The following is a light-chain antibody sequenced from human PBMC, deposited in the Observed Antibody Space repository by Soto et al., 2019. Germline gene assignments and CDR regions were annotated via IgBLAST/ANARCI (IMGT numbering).Light chain of an antibody. V-gene: IGKV3D-15*01. CDR1: QSISSN. J-gene: IGKJ2*01. Sequence: ERVMTQSPATLSVSPGGRATLSCRASQSISSNLAWYQQKPGQAPRLLIYGASTRAAGIPARFSGTGSATEFTLTISSLQSGDSAVYYCHHYSNWPPYTFGQGTRLEIK. CDR3: HHYSNWPPYT. CDR2: GAS.